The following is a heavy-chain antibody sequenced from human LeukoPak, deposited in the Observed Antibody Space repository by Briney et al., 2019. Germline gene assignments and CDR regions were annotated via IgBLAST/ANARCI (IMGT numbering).Heavy chain of an antibody. J-gene: IGHJ6*03. CDR2: ITGNGAAT. D-gene: IGHD1-26*01. Sequence: PGGSLRLSCVASGVTFNNYAMHWGRHGPGKGLEWGSTITGNGAATYYADSFKGRFLISRDDSKSTVYLRMNKLRVEDSGLYYCANGLAASGNFLLRDYYYFIDVWGKGTTVIVS. V-gene: IGHV3-23*01. CDR1: GVTFNNYA. CDR3: ANGLAASGNFLLRDYYYFIDV.